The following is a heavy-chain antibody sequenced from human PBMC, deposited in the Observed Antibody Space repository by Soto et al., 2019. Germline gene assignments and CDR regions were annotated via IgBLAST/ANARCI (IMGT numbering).Heavy chain of an antibody. D-gene: IGHD3-22*01. V-gene: IGHV3-49*04. CDR2: IRSKAYGGTT. CDR3: TRKAGYYDSSGYYYYFDY. J-gene: IGHJ4*02. CDR1: GFTFGDYA. Sequence: GGSLRLSCTASGFTFGDYAMSWVRQAPGKGLEWVGFIRSKAYGGTTEYAASVKGRFTISRDDSKSIAYLQMNSLKTEDTAVYYCTRKAGYYDSSGYYYYFDYWGQGTLVTVSS.